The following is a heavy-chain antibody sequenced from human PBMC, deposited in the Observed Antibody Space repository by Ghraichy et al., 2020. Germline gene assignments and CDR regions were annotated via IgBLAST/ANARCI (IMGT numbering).Heavy chain of an antibody. CDR3: ARGRGYGDFPFDF. Sequence: ASVKVSCKTSGYTFTSYYMHWVRQAPGQGLEWMGQSDPSGGRTRYAQKFQGRVTMTKDTSTSTVYMELSRLRSDDTAVYFCARGRGYGDFPFDFWGQGARVTVSS. D-gene: IGHD2-21*02. J-gene: IGHJ4*02. V-gene: IGHV1-46*01. CDR2: SDPSGGRT. CDR1: GYTFTSYY.